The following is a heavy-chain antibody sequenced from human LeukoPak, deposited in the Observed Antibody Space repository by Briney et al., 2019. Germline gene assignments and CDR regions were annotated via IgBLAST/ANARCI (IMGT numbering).Heavy chain of an antibody. CDR3: ARESLDSYGYDY. CDR2: IFYSGST. J-gene: IGHJ4*02. V-gene: IGHV4-59*12. D-gene: IGHD5-18*01. CDR1: GGSISTYY. Sequence: PSETLSLTCTVSGGSISTYYWSWIRQSPGKGLEWMGYIFYSGSTTYNPSLSSRVTISVDTSKNQFSLALSSVTAADTAVYYCARESLDSYGYDYWGQGTLVTVSS.